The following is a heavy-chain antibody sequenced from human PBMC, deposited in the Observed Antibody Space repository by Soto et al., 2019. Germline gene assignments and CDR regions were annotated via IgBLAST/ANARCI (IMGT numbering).Heavy chain of an antibody. Sequence: EASVKVSCKASGGTFSGYAISWVRQAPGQGLEWMGGIIPIFGTANYAQKFQGRVTITADESTSTAYMELSSLRSEDTAVYYCARDGDGYNGEYYYYGMDVWGQGTTVTVSS. D-gene: IGHD2-8*01. CDR1: GGTFSGYA. CDR3: ARDGDGYNGEYYYYGMDV. J-gene: IGHJ6*02. V-gene: IGHV1-69*13. CDR2: IIPIFGTA.